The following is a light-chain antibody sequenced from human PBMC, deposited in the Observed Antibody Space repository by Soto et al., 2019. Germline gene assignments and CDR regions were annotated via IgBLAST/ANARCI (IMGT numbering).Light chain of an antibody. J-gene: IGKJ5*01. CDR3: QQYGGSPRT. Sequence: EIVLTQSPATLSLSPGETATLSCRASQSVSGYIGWYQQKPGQAPRLLIYADSNRATGIPARFSGSGSGTDFTLTISRLEPEDFAVYYCQQYGGSPRTFGQGTRLEI. CDR2: ADS. CDR1: QSVSGY. V-gene: IGKV3-20*01.